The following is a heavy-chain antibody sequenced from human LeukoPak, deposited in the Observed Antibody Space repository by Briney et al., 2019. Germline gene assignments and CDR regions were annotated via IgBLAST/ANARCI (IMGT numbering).Heavy chain of an antibody. CDR3: ARESYCSGGSCYSGRAFDI. D-gene: IGHD2-15*01. J-gene: IGHJ3*02. CDR1: GFTFSSYW. CDR2: INTDGSST. V-gene: IGHV3-74*01. Sequence: QPGGSLRLSCAASGFTFSSYWMHWVRQAPGKGLVWVSRINTDGSSTTYADSVKGRFTISRDSAENTLYLQMNSLRAEDTAVYYCARESYCSGGSCYSGRAFDIWGQGTMVTVSS.